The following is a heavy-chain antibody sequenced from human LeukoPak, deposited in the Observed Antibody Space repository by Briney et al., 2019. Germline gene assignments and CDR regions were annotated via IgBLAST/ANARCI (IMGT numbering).Heavy chain of an antibody. CDR3: AREYSSGWEDY. Sequence: SETLSLTCTVSGGSISSHYWSWIRQPPGKGLEWIGYIYYSGSTNYNPSLKSRVTISVDTSKNQFSLKLSSVTAADTAVYYCAREYSSGWEDYWGQGTLVTVSS. V-gene: IGHV4-59*11. CDR1: GGSISSHY. J-gene: IGHJ4*02. CDR2: IYYSGST. D-gene: IGHD6-19*01.